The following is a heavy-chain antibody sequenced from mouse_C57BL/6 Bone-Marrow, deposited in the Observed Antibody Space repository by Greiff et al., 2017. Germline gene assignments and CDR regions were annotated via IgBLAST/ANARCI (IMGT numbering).Heavy chain of an antibody. CDR1: GYSITSGYY. D-gene: IGHD2-2*01. V-gene: IGHV3-6*01. J-gene: IGHJ3*01. CDR3: ASLWLRRAY. CDR2: ISYDGSN. Sequence: VQLQQSGPGLVKPSQSLSLTCSVTGYSITSGYYWNWIRQFPGNKLEWMGYISYDGSNNYNPSLKNRISITRDTSKNQFFLKLNSVTTEDTATYYCASLWLRRAYWGQGTLVTVSA.